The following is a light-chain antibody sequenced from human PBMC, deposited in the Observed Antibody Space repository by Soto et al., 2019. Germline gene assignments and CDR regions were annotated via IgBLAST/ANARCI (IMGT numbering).Light chain of an antibody. Sequence: QSSLTNPASVSGSPGQSITISCTGTSSDVGAYTSVSWYQQHPGKAPKLMIYEVSNRPSGVSNRFSGSKSANTASLTISGLQAEDEAHYYCTSYTSDNRSYVFGTGTKVTVL. CDR2: EVS. V-gene: IGLV2-14*01. CDR1: SSDVGAYTS. CDR3: TSYTSDNRSYV. J-gene: IGLJ1*01.